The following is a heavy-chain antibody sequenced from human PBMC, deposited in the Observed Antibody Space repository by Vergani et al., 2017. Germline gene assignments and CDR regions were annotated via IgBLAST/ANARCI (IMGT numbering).Heavy chain of an antibody. CDR2: VNFVTGAA. CDR3: ARSIGYCTSGSCRPCSFDL. CDR1: GYIFKNYY. D-gene: IGHD2-15*01. V-gene: IGHV1-46*02. Sequence: QVQLVQSGAAVKKPGASAKVSCTASGYIFKNYYMHWLRLAPGQGFQWMGVVNFVTGAATSPQKFEGRITRTRDTSTATFYMDLSSLKYEETAIYYCARSIGYCTSGSCRPCSFDLWGQGTLVTVSS. J-gene: IGHJ4*02.